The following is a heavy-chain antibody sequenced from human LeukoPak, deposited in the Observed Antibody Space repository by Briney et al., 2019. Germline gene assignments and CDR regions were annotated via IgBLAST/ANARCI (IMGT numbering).Heavy chain of an antibody. CDR2: ISGSCGGT. V-gene: IGHV3-23*01. CDR3: AKALVVAAPHDY. Sequence: GGSLRLSCAASGFIFGSYAMSWVRQARGKGLDWVSAISGSCGGTYYADSVQGRFAISRDNSKNTLYLQMNSLRVEDTAVYYCAKALVVAAPHDYWGQGTLVTVSS. CDR1: GFIFGSYA. J-gene: IGHJ4*02. D-gene: IGHD2-15*01.